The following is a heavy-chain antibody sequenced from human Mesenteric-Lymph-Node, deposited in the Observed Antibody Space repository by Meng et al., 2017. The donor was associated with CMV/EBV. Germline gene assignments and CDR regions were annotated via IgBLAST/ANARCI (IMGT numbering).Heavy chain of an antibody. V-gene: IGHV3-30-3*01. Sequence: FSTYAIHWVRQAPGKGLEWVAVISYDGSNKYYADSVKGRFTISRDNSKNTLYLQMNSLRAEDTAVYYCARERDGQVVVMVYANTFDCWGQGTLVTVSS. J-gene: IGHJ4*02. D-gene: IGHD2-8*01. CDR2: ISYDGSNK. CDR1: FSTYA. CDR3: ARERDGQVVVMVYANTFDC.